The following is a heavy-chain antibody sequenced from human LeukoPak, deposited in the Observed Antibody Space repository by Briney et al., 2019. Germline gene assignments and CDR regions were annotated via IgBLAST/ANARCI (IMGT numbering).Heavy chain of an antibody. Sequence: GGSLRLSCAASGFTFSGYSMNWVRQAPGKGLEWVSSIGGTSIYTYYADSVKGRFTISRDNAKNSLYLQVNSLRAEDTAVYYCARRGVGSSWYVDYWGQGTLVTVSS. CDR3: ARRGVGSSWYVDY. J-gene: IGHJ4*02. CDR1: GFTFSGYS. CDR2: IGGTSIYT. D-gene: IGHD6-13*01. V-gene: IGHV3-21*01.